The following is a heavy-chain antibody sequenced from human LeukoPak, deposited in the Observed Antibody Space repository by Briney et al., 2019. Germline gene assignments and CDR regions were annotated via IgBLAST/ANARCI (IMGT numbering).Heavy chain of an antibody. D-gene: IGHD6-19*01. J-gene: IGHJ6*02. V-gene: IGHV3-43*02. CDR2: ISGDGGST. Sequence: GGSLRLSCAASGFTFDDYAMHWVRQAPGKGLHWISLISGDGGSTYYVDSVKGRFTISRDNSKNSLYLQMNSLRTEDTALYYCAKNLKGSGWSYYYYGMDVWGQGTTVTVSS. CDR3: AKNLKGSGWSYYYYGMDV. CDR1: GFTFDDYA.